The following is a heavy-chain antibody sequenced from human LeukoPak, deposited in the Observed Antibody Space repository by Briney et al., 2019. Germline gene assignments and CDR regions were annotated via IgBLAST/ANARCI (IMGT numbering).Heavy chain of an antibody. V-gene: IGHV3-21*01. CDR1: GFTFSSYA. J-gene: IGHJ6*02. CDR3: ARVPSSYAPAYYGMDV. CDR2: ISSSSSYI. D-gene: IGHD3-16*01. Sequence: GGSLRLSCAASGFTFSSYAMNWVRQAPGKGLEWVSSISSSSSYIYYADSVKGRFTISRDNAKNSLYPQMNSLRAEDTAVYYCARVPSSYAPAYYGMDVWGQGTTVTVSS.